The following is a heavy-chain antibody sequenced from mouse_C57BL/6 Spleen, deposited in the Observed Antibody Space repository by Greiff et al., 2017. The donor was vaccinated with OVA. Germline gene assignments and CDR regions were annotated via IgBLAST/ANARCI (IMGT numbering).Heavy chain of an antibody. Sequence: QVQLKQPGAELVKPGASVKMSCKASGYTFTSYWITWVKQRPGQGLEWIGDIYPGSGSTNYNEKFKSKATLTVDTSSSTAYMQLSSLTSEDSAFYYCARECSYYGSSPWFAYWGQGTLVTVSA. CDR3: ARECSYYGSSPWFAY. CDR2: IYPGSGST. J-gene: IGHJ3*01. V-gene: IGHV1-55*01. CDR1: GYTFTSYW. D-gene: IGHD1-1*01.